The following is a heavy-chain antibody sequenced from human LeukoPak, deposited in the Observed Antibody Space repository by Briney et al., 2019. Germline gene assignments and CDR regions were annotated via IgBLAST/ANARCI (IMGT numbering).Heavy chain of an antibody. D-gene: IGHD2-2*01. V-gene: IGHV3-74*01. Sequence: GGSLRLSCAASGFTSSSYWMHWVRQAPGKGLVWVSRINSDGSSTSYADSVKGRFTISRDSAKNTLYLQMNSLRAEDTAVYYCARALYCSSTSCPNWFDPWGQGTLVTVSS. CDR3: ARALYCSSTSCPNWFDP. CDR1: GFTSSSYW. J-gene: IGHJ5*02. CDR2: INSDGSST.